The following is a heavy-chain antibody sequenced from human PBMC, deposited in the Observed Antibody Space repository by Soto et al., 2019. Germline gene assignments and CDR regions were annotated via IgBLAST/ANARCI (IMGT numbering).Heavy chain of an antibody. CDR2: IYYSGST. CDR3: AKFAGGSTSLKPNWFDP. J-gene: IGHJ5*02. CDR1: GGSISSYY. Sequence: PSETLSLTCTVSGGSISSYYWSWIRQPPGKGLEWIGYIYYSGSTNYNPSLKSRVTISVDTSKNQFSLKLSSVTAADTAVYYCAKFAGGSTSLKPNWFDPWGQGTLVTVSS. V-gene: IGHV4-59*08. D-gene: IGHD2-2*01.